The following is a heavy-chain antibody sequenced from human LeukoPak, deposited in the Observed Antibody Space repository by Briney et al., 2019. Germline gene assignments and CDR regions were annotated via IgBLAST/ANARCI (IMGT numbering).Heavy chain of an antibody. Sequence: PGGFLRLSCAASGFIVSRNYMSWVRQAPGKKLEWVSAISSNYVTYYADSVKGRFIKSRDNSKNTMYLQMNGLRAEDTAIYYCYGIHLGDAFDLWGQGTMVRVFS. CDR3: YGIHLGDAFDL. V-gene: IGHV3-53*01. D-gene: IGHD3-16*01. CDR2: ISSNYVT. CDR1: GFIVSRNY. J-gene: IGHJ3*01.